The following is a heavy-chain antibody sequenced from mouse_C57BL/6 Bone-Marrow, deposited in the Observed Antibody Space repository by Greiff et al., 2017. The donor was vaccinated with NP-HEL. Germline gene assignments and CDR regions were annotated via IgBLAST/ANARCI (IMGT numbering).Heavy chain of an antibody. D-gene: IGHD1-1*01. J-gene: IGHJ2*01. CDR3: ARDNYYTSRDSEY. Sequence: VQVVESGAELVRPGASVKLSCKASGYTFTDYYINWVKQRPGQGLEWIARIYPGSGNTYYNEKFKGKATLTAEKSSSTAYMQLSSLTSEDSAVYICARDNYYTSRDSEYSGQRTTLSDSS. V-gene: IGHV1-76*01. CDR1: GYTFTDYY. CDR2: IYPGSGNT.